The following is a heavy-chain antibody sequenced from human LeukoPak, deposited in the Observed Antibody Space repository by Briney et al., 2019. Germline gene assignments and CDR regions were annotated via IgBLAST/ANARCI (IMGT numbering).Heavy chain of an antibody. CDR3: TTFDDY. CDR2: LKSITDGGTA. Sequence: GGSQRLSCAASGFTFSAAWMSWVRQAPGKGLEWVGRLKSITDGGTADYAAPVKGRFTISRDDSKNTLYLQMNSLKTEDTAVYYCTTFDDYWGQGTLVTVSS. V-gene: IGHV3-15*01. J-gene: IGHJ4*02. CDR1: GFTFSAAW.